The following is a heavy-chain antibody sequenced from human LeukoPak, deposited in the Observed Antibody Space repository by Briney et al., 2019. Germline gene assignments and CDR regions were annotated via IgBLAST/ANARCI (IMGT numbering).Heavy chain of an antibody. CDR2: INPNSGGT. J-gene: IGHJ5*02. Sequence: GASVKVSCKASGYTFTGYYMHWVRQAPGQGLEWMGWINPNSGGTNYAQKFQGRFTMTRDTSISTAYMELSKLRSNDTAVYYCARYFPIAAAGYNCFDPWGQGTLVTVSS. CDR1: GYTFTGYY. V-gene: IGHV1-2*02. D-gene: IGHD6-13*01. CDR3: ARYFPIAAAGYNCFDP.